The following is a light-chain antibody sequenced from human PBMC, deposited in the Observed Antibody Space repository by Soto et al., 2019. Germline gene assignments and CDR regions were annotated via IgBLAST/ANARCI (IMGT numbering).Light chain of an antibody. J-gene: IGKJ1*01. CDR1: QSVSSSY. CDR3: QQRSIWPWT. CDR2: DTS. V-gene: IGKV3D-20*02. Sequence: EVELTQSPGTLSLSPGERATLSCRASQSVSSSYLAWYQQKPGQAPRLLIYDTSDRATGIPARFSGSGSGTDFTLTISSLEPEDFAVFYCQQRSIWPWTFGQGTKVDIK.